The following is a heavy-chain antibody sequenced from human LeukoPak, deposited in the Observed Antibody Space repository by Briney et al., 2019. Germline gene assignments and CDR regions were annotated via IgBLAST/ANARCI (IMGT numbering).Heavy chain of an antibody. CDR2: ISGSGGST. J-gene: IGHJ4*02. CDR1: RFTFSSYG. CDR3: AKTGSRDQGGLDY. V-gene: IGHV3-23*01. Sequence: GGSLRLSCAASRFTFSSYGMSWVRQAPGKGLEWVSAISGSGGSTYYADSVKGRFTISRDNSKNRLFLQMNSLRVEDTAVYFCAKTGSRDQGGLDYWGQGTLVTVSS. D-gene: IGHD3-10*01.